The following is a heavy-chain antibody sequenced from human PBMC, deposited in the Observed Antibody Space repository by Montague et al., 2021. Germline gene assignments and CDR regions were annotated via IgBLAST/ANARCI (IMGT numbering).Heavy chain of an antibody. Sequence: TRSLTCTVSGASIRSDSYYWSWIRQPAGKGLEWIGRVYSSGGTDYNPSFKSRVTMSVDTSKNQVSLTLSSVTAADTAVYYCARVYEIRNGGFDVWGKGAAVTVSS. J-gene: IGHJ3*01. V-gene: IGHV4-61*02. D-gene: IGHD2-8*01. CDR1: GASIRSDSYY. CDR3: ARVYEIRNGGFDV. CDR2: VYSSGGT.